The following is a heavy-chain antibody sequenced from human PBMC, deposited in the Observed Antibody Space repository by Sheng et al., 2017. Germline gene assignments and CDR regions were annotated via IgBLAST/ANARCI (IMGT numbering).Heavy chain of an antibody. V-gene: IGHV3-30*14. J-gene: IGHJ3*01. Sequence: QVQLVESGGGVVQPGRSLRLSCAASRFTFLAYAMSWVRQAPGKGLEWVAIISYDGSNKYYADSVKGRFTISRDNSKNTVSLQMNSLKSEDTALYYCARDTVTYSGTQYAAFDFWGQGTKVSVSS. CDR3: ARDTVTYSGTQYAAFDF. CDR1: RFTFLAYA. CDR2: ISYDGSNK. D-gene: IGHD1-26*01.